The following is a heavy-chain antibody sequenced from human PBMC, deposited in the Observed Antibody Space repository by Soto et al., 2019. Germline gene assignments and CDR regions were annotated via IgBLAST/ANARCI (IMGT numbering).Heavy chain of an antibody. CDR3: AREGDPRNDFCTGPLGGGWFAP. Sequence: QVQLVQSGAEVKKPGSSVNVSCKTSGGTFGNSAVTWVRQAPGQGLEWMGGIVPMFGTANYAQKFQGRVTITGDNSTSAAYVEVRSLRSGDTAVYYCAREGDPRNDFCTGPLGGGWFAPWGQGTLVTVSS. CDR1: GGTFGNSA. V-gene: IGHV1-69*14. D-gene: IGHD3-3*01. CDR2: IVPMFGTA. J-gene: IGHJ5*02.